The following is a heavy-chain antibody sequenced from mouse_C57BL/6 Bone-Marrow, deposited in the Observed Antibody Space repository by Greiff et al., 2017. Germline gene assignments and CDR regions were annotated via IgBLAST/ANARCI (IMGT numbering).Heavy chain of an antibody. J-gene: IGHJ2*01. Sequence: VQLKQSGAELVRPGASVKLSCTASGFNIKDDYMPWVKQRPEQGLEWIGWLYPENGGTDYASKFPGKATITADTSSNTAYLQLSSLTSEDSAVYYCTTGGYDEGGFDYWGQGTTLTVSS. CDR2: LYPENGGT. CDR3: TTGGYDEGGFDY. V-gene: IGHV14-4*01. D-gene: IGHD2-2*01. CDR1: GFNIKDDY.